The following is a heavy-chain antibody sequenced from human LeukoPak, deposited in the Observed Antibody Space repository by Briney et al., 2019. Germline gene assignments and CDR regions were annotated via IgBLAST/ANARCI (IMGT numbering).Heavy chain of an antibody. CDR1: GYTFTSYY. V-gene: IGHV1-46*01. CDR2: INPSGGST. CDR3: ARGGYSNFPLDY. D-gene: IGHD4-11*01. Sequence: ASVKVSCKASGYTFTSYYMHWVRQAPGQGLEWMGIINPSGGSTSYAQKFQGRVTMTRDMSTSTVYMELSGLRSEDTAVYYCARGGYSNFPLDYWGQGTLVTVSS. J-gene: IGHJ4*02.